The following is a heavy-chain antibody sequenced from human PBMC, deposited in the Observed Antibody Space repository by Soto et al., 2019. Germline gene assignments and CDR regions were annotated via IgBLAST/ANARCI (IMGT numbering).Heavy chain of an antibody. V-gene: IGHV4-30-4*01. CDR3: AGFGEPDDSSGTDTDY. CDR2: IYYSGST. Sequence: SETLSLTCTVSGGSISSGDYYWSWIRQPPGKGLEWIGYIYYSGSTYYNPSLKSRVTISVDTSKNQFSLKLSSVTAADTAVYYCAGFGEPDDSSGTDTDYWGQGTLVTVSS. CDR1: GGSISSGDYY. J-gene: IGHJ4*02. D-gene: IGHD3-22*01.